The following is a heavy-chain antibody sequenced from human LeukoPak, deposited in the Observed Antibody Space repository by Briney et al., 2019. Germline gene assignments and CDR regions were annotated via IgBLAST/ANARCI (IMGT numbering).Heavy chain of an antibody. CDR1: GYTFTSYD. D-gene: IGHD1-26*01. CDR2: MNPNSGNT. Sequence: ASVKVSCKASGYTFTSYDINWVRQATGQGLEWMGWMNPNSGNTGYAQEFQGRVTMTRNTSISTAYMELSSLRSEDTAVYYCARGLGSYTIYEAWGQGTLVTASS. J-gene: IGHJ5*02. V-gene: IGHV1-8*01. CDR3: ARGLGSYTIYEA.